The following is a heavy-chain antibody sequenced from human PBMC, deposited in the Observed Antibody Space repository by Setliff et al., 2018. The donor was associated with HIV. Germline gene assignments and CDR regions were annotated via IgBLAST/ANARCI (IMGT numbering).Heavy chain of an antibody. J-gene: IGHJ4*02. Sequence: SETLSLTCTVSGGSISTYYWSWIRQPPGKGLEWIGSIYTSGSTNYNPSLKSRVTTSVDTSKNQFSLKLTSVTAADTAVYYCASQYCSAGSCYSDYWGQGTLVTVSS. CDR3: ASQYCSAGSCYSDY. CDR1: GGSISTYY. D-gene: IGHD2-15*01. V-gene: IGHV4-4*08. CDR2: IYTSGST.